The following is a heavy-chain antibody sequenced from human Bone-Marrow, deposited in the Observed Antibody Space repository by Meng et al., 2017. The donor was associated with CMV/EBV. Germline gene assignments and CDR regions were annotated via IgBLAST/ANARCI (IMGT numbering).Heavy chain of an antibody. Sequence: PRQGALPGLVMPPDPLSPACTVSGGCISSSSYYWGWIRQPPWKGLEWIGTIYYSGSTYYNPSLKSRVTISVDTSKNQFSLKLSSVTAADTAVYYCARSWEGQQPIDYWGQGTLVTVSS. CDR2: IYYSGST. CDR1: GGCISSSSYY. D-gene: IGHD6-13*01. J-gene: IGHJ4*02. V-gene: IGHV4-39*07. CDR3: ARSWEGQQPIDY.